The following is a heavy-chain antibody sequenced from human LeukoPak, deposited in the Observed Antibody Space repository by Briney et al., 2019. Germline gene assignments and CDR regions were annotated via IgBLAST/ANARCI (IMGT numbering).Heavy chain of an antibody. Sequence: PGGSLRLSCAASGFTFSSYSINWVRQVPGKGLQWISTISGGGYSTYYAESVKGRFTISKDNSKNTVFLHMNSLSAEDTAVYYCAKAPYSSSWNLYFDDWGQGTLVTVSS. D-gene: IGHD6-13*01. J-gene: IGHJ4*02. CDR2: ISGGGYST. V-gene: IGHV3-23*01. CDR1: GFTFSSYS. CDR3: AKAPYSSSWNLYFDD.